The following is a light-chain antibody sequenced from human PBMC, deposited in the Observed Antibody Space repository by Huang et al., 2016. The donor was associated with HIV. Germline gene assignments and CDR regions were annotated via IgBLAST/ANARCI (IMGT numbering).Light chain of an antibody. J-gene: IGKJ1*01. CDR3: QQYTNPPPWT. V-gene: IGKV3-15*01. CDR2: DAS. Sequence: VVLTQSPAALSVSPGERVTLSCRASQSVTGNLAWYLQKPGQAPRVLIYDASTRADGTPARFSGSGSGTEFTLTISSLQSDDFGVYYCQQYTNPPPWTFGQGTRVEI. CDR1: QSVTGN.